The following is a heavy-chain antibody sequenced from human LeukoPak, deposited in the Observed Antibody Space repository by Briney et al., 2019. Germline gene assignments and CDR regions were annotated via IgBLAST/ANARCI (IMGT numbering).Heavy chain of an antibody. CDR3: ARLFGVVITRVDP. J-gene: IGHJ5*02. CDR1: GGSISSYY. V-gene: IGHV4-59*08. Sequence: PSETLSLTCTVSGGSISSYYWSWIRQPPGKGLEWIGYIYYSGSTYYNPSLKSRVTISVDTSKNQFSLKLSSVTAADTAVYYCARLFGVVITRVDPWGQGTLVTVSS. D-gene: IGHD3-3*01. CDR2: IYYSGST.